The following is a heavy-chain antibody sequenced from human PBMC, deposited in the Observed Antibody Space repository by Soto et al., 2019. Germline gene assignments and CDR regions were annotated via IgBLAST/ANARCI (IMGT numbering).Heavy chain of an antibody. Sequence: QVQLQESGPGLVKPSGTLSLTCAVSSGSISSSNWWSWVRQPPGKGLEWIGEIYHSGSTNYNPSLKSRATISVDKSKNQFSLKLSAVTAADTAVYYCARGRGYCTNGVCYKAWFAPWGQGTLVTVSS. CDR1: SGSISSSNW. V-gene: IGHV4-4*02. J-gene: IGHJ5*02. CDR3: ARGRGYCTNGVCYKAWFAP. D-gene: IGHD2-8*01. CDR2: IYHSGST.